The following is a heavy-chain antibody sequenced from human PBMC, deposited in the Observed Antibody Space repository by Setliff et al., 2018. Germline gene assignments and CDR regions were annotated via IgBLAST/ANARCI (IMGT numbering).Heavy chain of an antibody. Sequence: LRLSCAAPGFRFSDLYMSWVRQVPGKGLEWLSKISGAGTTVYYADSVRGRFTIYRDNAKSSLDLQMNSLRAEDTAVYYCARVYFYDSKQPPDYWGQGTLVTVSS. V-gene: IGHV3-11*04. CDR2: ISGAGTTV. CDR1: GFRFSDLY. D-gene: IGHD3-22*01. J-gene: IGHJ4*02. CDR3: ARVYFYDSKQPPDY.